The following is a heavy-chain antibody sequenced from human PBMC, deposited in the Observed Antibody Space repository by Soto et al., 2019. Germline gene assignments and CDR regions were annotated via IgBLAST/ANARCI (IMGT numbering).Heavy chain of an antibody. CDR2: IYYSGST. CDR3: ARRLIAAAVTAWFDP. D-gene: IGHD6-13*01. CDR1: GGSISSYY. J-gene: IGHJ5*02. V-gene: IGHV4-59*08. Sequence: SETLSLTCTVSGGSISSYYWSWIRQPPGKGLEWIGYIYYSGSTNYNPSLKSRVTISVDTSKNRFSLKLSSVTAADTAVYYCARRLIAAAVTAWFDPWGQGTLVTVSS.